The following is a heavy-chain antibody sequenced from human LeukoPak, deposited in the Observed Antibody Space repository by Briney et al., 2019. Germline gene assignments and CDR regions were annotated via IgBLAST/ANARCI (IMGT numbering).Heavy chain of an antibody. V-gene: IGHV1-18*01. Sequence: ASVKVSCKASGFTFTSYDINWVRQASGQGLEWMGWISAYNGNTNYAQKLQDRVTMTTDTSTSTAYMELRSLRSDDTAVYYCARITLQNYYYDSSAYYPGDYWGQGTLVTVSS. D-gene: IGHD3-22*01. J-gene: IGHJ4*02. CDR2: ISAYNGNT. CDR1: GFTFTSYD. CDR3: ARITLQNYYYDSSAYYPGDY.